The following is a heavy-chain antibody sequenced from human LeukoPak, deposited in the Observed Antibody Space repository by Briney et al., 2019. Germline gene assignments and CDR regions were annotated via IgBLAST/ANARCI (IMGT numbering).Heavy chain of an antibody. D-gene: IGHD2-15*01. CDR1: GFTFSSYW. J-gene: IGHJ4*02. V-gene: IGHV3-23*01. Sequence: GGSLRLSCAASGFTFSSYWMSWIRQAPGQGLEWVSAISSSGATYYTDSAKGRFTISRDISKSTLYLQMNSLGADDTAVYYCAKRMEGGCHDYWGQGTLVTVSS. CDR3: AKRMEGGCHDY. CDR2: ISSSGAT.